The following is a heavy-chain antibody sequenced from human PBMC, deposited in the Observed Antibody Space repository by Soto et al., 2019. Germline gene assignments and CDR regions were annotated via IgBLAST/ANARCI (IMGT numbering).Heavy chain of an antibody. J-gene: IGHJ6*02. CDR1: GYTFSNYG. Sequence: QVQLVQSGAEVKKPGASVTVSCKTSGYTFSNYGINWVRQAPGQGLEWMGWISGYNGNTNYAQTVQCRVTMTTDTSTGTVYMELRSLKSDDPAIYYCSRFIMVGGWFDPNYYHGMDLWGQGTTVTVSS. V-gene: IGHV1-18*01. D-gene: IGHD6-19*01. CDR2: ISGYNGNT. CDR3: SRFIMVGGWFDPNYYHGMDL.